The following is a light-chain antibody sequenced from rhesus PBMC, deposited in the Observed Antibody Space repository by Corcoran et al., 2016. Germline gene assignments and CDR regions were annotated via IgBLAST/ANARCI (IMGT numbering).Light chain of an antibody. V-gene: IGKV1-25*01. CDR3: QQHNSYPPWT. Sequence: DIQMTQSPSSLSASVGDTVTITCQASQGISKYLAWYQQQPGKAPKLLIYDASTLQSGVPSRFSGSGSGTEFTLTISSLQPEDFATYYCQQHNSYPPWTFGQGTKVEIK. CDR1: QGISKY. CDR2: DAS. J-gene: IGKJ1*01.